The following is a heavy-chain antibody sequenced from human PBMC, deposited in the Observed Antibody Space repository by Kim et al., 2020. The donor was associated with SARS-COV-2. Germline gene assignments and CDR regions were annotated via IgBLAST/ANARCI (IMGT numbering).Heavy chain of an antibody. CDR1: GFTFSSYS. Sequence: GGSLRLSCAASGFTFSSYSMNWVRQAPGKGVEWISSISSSGSYIYYADSMKGRFTISRDNARASLYLQMNSLRAEDTAVYYCARVLTSGWSYFDYWGQVT. D-gene: IGHD6-19*01. V-gene: IGHV3-21*01. CDR2: ISSSGSYI. CDR3: ARVLTSGWSYFDY. J-gene: IGHJ4*02.